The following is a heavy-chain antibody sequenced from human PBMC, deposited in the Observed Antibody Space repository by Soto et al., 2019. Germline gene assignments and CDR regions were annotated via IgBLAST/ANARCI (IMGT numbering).Heavy chain of an antibody. Sequence: PSETLSLTCAVYGGSFSGYYWSWIRQPPGKGLEWIGEINHSGSTNYNPSLKSRVTISVDTSKNQFSLKLSSVTAADTAVYYCARKTYYYDSSGYQDPSGRLDPWGQGTLVTVSS. D-gene: IGHD3-22*01. CDR1: GGSFSGYY. CDR2: INHSGST. V-gene: IGHV4-34*01. CDR3: ARKTYYYDSSGYQDPSGRLDP. J-gene: IGHJ5*02.